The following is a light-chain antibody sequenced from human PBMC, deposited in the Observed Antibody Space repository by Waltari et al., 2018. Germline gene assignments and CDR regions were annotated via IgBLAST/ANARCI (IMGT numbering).Light chain of an antibody. V-gene: IGKV4-1*01. Sequence: DIVMTQSPAPLAVSLGERATINCKSSQSVLYSSNNSNYLAWYQQKLGQPPKLLIYWASTRESGVPDRFSGSGSGTDFNFTISSLQAEDVAVYHCQQYYSTPPTFGQGTKVEIK. J-gene: IGKJ1*01. CDR3: QQYYSTPPT. CDR2: WAS. CDR1: QSVLYSSNNSNY.